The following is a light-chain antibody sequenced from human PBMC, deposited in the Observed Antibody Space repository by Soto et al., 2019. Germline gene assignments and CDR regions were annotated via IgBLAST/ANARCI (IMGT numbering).Light chain of an antibody. CDR1: QSVTNSF. V-gene: IGKV3-20*01. J-gene: IGKJ5*01. Sequence: EIVLAQSPGTLSLSPGERATLSCRASQSVTNSFLAWYQQKPGQAHRLLIYGAYRRATGIQDRFTGSGSGRDFTLTIRRVEPEDFAIYYCKQFGSPPITFGQGTRLEIK. CDR3: KQFGSPPIT. CDR2: GAY.